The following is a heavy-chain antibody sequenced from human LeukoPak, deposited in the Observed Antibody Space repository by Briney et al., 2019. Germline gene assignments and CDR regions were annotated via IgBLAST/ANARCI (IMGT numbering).Heavy chain of an antibody. CDR1: GYTLTELS. D-gene: IGHD3-16*01. J-gene: IGHJ3*02. CDR2: FDPGDGET. CDR3: ARERKGADAFDI. V-gene: IGHV1-24*01. Sequence: ASVKVSCKVSGYTLTELSMHWVRQAPGKGLEWMGGFDPGDGETIYAQKFQGRVTMTEDTATDTAYMELSSLRSEDTAVYYCARERKGADAFDIWGQGTMVTVSS.